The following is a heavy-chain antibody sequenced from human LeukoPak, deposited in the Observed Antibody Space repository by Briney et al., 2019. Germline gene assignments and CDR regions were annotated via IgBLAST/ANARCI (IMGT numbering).Heavy chain of an antibody. Sequence: GGSLRLSCAASGFTLSSYAMSWVRQAPGEGLEWVSAISGSGGSTYYADSVKGRFTISRDNSKNTLYLQMNSLRAEDTAVYYCAKRRELPYFDYWGQGALVTVSS. V-gene: IGHV3-23*01. CDR1: GFTLSSYA. J-gene: IGHJ4*02. D-gene: IGHD1-26*01. CDR2: ISGSGGST. CDR3: AKRRELPYFDY.